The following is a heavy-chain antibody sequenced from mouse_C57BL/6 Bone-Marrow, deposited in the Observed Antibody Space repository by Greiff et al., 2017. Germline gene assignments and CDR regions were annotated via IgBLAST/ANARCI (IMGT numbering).Heavy chain of an antibody. D-gene: IGHD1-1*01. CDR2: IYPRSGNT. CDR1: GYTFTSYG. CDR3: ARFYYGSSCDWYFDV. Sequence: QVQLQQSGAELARPGASVKLSCKASGYTFTSYGISWVKQRTGQGLEWIGEIYPRSGNTYYNEKFKGKATLTADKSSSTAYMELRSLTSEDSAVYFCARFYYGSSCDWYFDVWGTGTTVTVSS. V-gene: IGHV1-81*01. J-gene: IGHJ1*03.